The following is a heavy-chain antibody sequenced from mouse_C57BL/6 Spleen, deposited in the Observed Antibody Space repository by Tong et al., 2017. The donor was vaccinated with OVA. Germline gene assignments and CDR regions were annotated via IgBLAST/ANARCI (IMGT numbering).Heavy chain of an antibody. V-gene: IGHV2-9*02. CDR2: IWAGGST. CDR1: GFSLTSYG. J-gene: IGHJ2*01. CDR3: ARGPLYGNYDY. Sequence: VQLKESGPGLVAPSQSLSITCTVSGFSLTSYGVHWVRQPPGKGLKWLGVIWAGGSTNYNSALMSRLSISKDNSKSQVFLKMNSLQTDDTAMYYGARGPLYGNYDYWGQGTTLTVSS. D-gene: IGHD2-1*01.